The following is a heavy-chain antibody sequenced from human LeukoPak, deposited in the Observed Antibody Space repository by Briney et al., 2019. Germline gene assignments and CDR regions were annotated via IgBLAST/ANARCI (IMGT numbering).Heavy chain of an antibody. D-gene: IGHD2-15*01. Sequence: GASVKVSRKASGYRFTSYGITWVRQAPGQGLEWMGWISAYNGNTNYAQKVQGGVTLTTDTSTSTAYMELRSLRSDDTAVYYCAREGYCSGGICYSTMNWFDPWGQGTLVTVSS. V-gene: IGHV1-18*01. CDR3: AREGYCSGGICYSTMNWFDP. CDR1: GYRFTSYG. J-gene: IGHJ5*02. CDR2: ISAYNGNT.